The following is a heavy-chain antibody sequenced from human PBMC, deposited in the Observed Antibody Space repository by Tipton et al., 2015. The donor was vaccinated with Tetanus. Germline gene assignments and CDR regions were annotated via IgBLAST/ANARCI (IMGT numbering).Heavy chain of an antibody. CDR3: AKSNGITGTTFYYGMDV. CDR2: ISDSGGST. D-gene: IGHD1-20*01. Sequence: VQLVQSGGGLVQPGGSLRLSCAASGFTFNTYAMSWVRQSPGKGLEWVSVISDSGGSTYYADSVKGRFTISRDNSKNTLYLQMNSLRAEDTAVYYCAKSNGITGTTFYYGMDVWGQGTTVTVSS. J-gene: IGHJ6*02. V-gene: IGHV3-23*04. CDR1: GFTFNTYA.